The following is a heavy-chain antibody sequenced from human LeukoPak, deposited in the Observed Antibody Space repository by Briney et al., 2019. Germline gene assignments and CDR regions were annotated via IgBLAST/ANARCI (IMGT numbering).Heavy chain of an antibody. J-gene: IGHJ4*02. CDR1: GGTFISYA. V-gene: IGHV1-69*05. CDR3: ARDPQIYCSGGSCYPNAWGY. CDR2: IIPIFGTA. Sequence: ASVKVSCKASGGTFISYAISWVRQAPGQGLEWMGGIIPIFGTANYAQKFQGRVTITTDESTSTAYMELSSLRSDDTAVYYCARDPQIYCSGGSCYPNAWGYWGQGTLVTVSS. D-gene: IGHD2-15*01.